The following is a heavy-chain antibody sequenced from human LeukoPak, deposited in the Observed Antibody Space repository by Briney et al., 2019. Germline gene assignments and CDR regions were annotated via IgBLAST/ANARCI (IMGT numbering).Heavy chain of an antibody. J-gene: IGHJ6*02. D-gene: IGHD2-15*01. CDR3: ARDRTAYCSGGSCYYYGMDV. Sequence: GGALRLSCAASGFTFSSDWMSGVRQAPGKGLEGVANIKQDGSEKYYVDCVRGGFTISRDNAKNSLYLQMNSLRAEDTAVYYCARDRTAYCSGGSCYYYGMDVWGQGTTVTVSS. CDR1: GFTFSSDW. V-gene: IGHV3-7*01. CDR2: IKQDGSEK.